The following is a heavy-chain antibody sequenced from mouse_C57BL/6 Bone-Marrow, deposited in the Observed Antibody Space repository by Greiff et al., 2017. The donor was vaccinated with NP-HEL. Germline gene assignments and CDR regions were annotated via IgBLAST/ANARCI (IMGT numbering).Heavy chain of an antibody. J-gene: IGHJ3*01. V-gene: IGHV6-3*01. CDR1: GFTFSNYW. Sequence: EVKVEESGGGLVQPGGSMKLSCVASGFTFSNYWMNWVRQSPEKGLEWVAQIRLKSDNYATHYAESVKGRFTISRDDSKSSVYLQMNNLRAEDTGIYYCTGPYYSNLAWFAYWGQGTLVTVSA. CDR3: TGPYYSNLAWFAY. D-gene: IGHD2-5*01. CDR2: IRLKSDNYAT.